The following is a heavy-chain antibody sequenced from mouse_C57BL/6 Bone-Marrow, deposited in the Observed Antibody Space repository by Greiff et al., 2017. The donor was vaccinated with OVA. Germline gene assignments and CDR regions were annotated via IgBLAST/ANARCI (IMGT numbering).Heavy chain of an antibody. V-gene: IGHV14-4*01. D-gene: IGHD2-10*02. CDR1: GFNIKDDY. J-gene: IGHJ1*03. CDR3: TGSISRYWYFDV. CDR2: IDPENGDT. Sequence: EVQLQQSGAELVRPGASVKLSCTASGFNIKDDYMHWVKQRPEQGLEWIGWIDPENGDTEYASKFQGKATITADTSSNTAYLQLSSLTSEDTAVYYCTGSISRYWYFDVWGTGTTVTVSS.